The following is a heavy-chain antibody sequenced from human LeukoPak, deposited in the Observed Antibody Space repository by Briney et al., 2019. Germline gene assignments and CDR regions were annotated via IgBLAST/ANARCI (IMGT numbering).Heavy chain of an antibody. CDR1: GFTVSSNY. V-gene: IGHV3-53*01. D-gene: IGHD3-3*01. CDR3: ARGGDVSFWSGYYFDY. CDR2: IYSGGST. J-gene: IGHJ4*02. Sequence: GGSLRLSCAASGFTVSSNYMSWVRQAPGKGLEWVSGIYSGGSTYYADSVKGRFTISRDNSKNTLYLQMNSLRAEDTAVYYCARGGDVSFWSGYYFDYWGQGTLVTVSS.